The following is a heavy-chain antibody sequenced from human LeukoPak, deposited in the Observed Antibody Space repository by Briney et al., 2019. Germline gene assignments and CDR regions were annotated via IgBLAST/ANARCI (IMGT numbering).Heavy chain of an antibody. V-gene: IGHV3-53*01. Sequence: GGSLRLSCAASGFTVSSNYMSWVRQAPGKGLEWVSVIYSGGSTYYADSVKGRFTISRDNSKNTLYLQMNSLRAEDTAVYYCAKVTQGYSGSLPLDYWGQGTLVTVSS. J-gene: IGHJ4*02. CDR2: IYSGGST. D-gene: IGHD1-26*01. CDR1: GFTVSSNY. CDR3: AKVTQGYSGSLPLDY.